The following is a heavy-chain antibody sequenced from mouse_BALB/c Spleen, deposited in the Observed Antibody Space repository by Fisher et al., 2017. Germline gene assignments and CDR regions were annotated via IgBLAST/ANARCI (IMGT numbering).Heavy chain of an antibody. CDR3: ASQAELEDWYFDV. Sequence: KFKGKATLTADKSSSTAYMQLSSLTSEDSAVYYCASQAELEDWYFDVWGAGTTVTVSS. J-gene: IGHJ1*01. V-gene: IGHV1-4*01. D-gene: IGHD3-2*02.